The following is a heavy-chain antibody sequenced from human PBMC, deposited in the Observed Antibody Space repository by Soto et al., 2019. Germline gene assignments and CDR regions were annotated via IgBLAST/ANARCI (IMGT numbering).Heavy chain of an antibody. CDR2: LYWAADK. Sequence: QITLKESGPTLVKPTQTLTLTCTFSGFSLSTSGVGVGWIRQPPGKALEWLALLYWAADKGYSPSLKSRLTIPKATSKNQVVPTMTTMDPVDTATYYDAHYCYGVTGYWGQGTLVTVSS. V-gene: IGHV2-5*02. CDR1: GFSLSTSGVG. D-gene: IGHD4-17*01. CDR3: AHYCYGVTGY. J-gene: IGHJ4*02.